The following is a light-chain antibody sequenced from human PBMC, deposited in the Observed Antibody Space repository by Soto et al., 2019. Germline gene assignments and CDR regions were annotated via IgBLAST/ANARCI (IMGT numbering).Light chain of an antibody. V-gene: IGKV3-20*01. Sequence: EIVLTQSPGTLSLSPGERATLSCRASQRVSSSYLAWYQQKPGQAPRLLIYGASSRATGIPDRFSGSGSGTDFTLTISRLEPEDFAVYYCQQYGSSPTWTFGQGTKV. CDR3: QQYGSSPTWT. J-gene: IGKJ1*01. CDR2: GAS. CDR1: QRVSSSY.